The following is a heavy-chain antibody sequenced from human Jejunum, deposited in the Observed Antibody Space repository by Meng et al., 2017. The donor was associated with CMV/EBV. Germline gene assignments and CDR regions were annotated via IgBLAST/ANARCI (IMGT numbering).Heavy chain of an antibody. CDR3: ASFPPPGKQWLVTDY. Sequence: VELQASGPGLVKPSGTLSLTLAAPGSSISSSNWWSWVRQPPGKGLEWIGEIYHSGSTNYNPSLKSRVTISVDKSKNQFSLKLSSVTAADTAVYYCASFPPPGKQWLVTDYWGQGTLVTVSS. CDR1: GSSISSSNW. V-gene: IGHV4-4*02. J-gene: IGHJ4*02. CDR2: IYHSGST. D-gene: IGHD6-19*01.